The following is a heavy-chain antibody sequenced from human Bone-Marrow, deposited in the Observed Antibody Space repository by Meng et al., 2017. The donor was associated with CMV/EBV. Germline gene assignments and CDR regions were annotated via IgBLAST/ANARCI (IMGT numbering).Heavy chain of an antibody. Sequence: TLKESGPALVKPPPTPTLPCTFTGCSLTINGICVGWIRQPAGKALEWLANIYCDGNKRYSPSLKSRLTMSEDISKNQVVLTMTNVDPVDTATYYCARRRPTVGEFWFDSWCQGTLVTVSS. J-gene: IGHJ5*01. CDR1: GCSLTINGIC. D-gene: IGHD4-11*01. CDR3: ARRRPTVGEFWFDS. V-gene: IGHV2-5*02. CDR2: IYCDGNK.